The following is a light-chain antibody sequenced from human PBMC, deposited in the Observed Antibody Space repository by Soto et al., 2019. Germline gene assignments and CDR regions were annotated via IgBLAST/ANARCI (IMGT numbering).Light chain of an antibody. Sequence: DIQMTQSPSTLSGSVGDRVTITCRASQTISRWLAWYQQRPGKAPKLLIYKVSSLESGVPSRFSGSGYGTEFTLTISSLQPDDFATYYCQHYNLDSVFGQGTKVDIK. CDR3: QHYNLDSV. J-gene: IGKJ1*01. CDR1: QTISRW. CDR2: KVS. V-gene: IGKV1-5*03.